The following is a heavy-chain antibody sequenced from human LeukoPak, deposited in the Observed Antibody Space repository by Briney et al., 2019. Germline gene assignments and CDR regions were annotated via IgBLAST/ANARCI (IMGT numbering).Heavy chain of an antibody. V-gene: IGHV4-59*05. J-gene: IGHJ5*02. CDR2: IYYSGST. Sequence: PSETLSLTCSVSGGSISSYYWSWIRQPPGKGLEWIGSIYYSGSTYYNPSLKSRVTISVDTSKNQFSLKLSSVTAADTAVYYCARVGSSSTNWFDPWGQGTLVTVSS. CDR3: ARVGSSSTNWFDP. D-gene: IGHD6-6*01. CDR1: GGSISSYY.